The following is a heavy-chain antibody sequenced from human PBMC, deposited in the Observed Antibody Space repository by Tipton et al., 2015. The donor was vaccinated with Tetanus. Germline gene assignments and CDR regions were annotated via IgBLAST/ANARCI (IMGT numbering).Heavy chain of an antibody. J-gene: IGHJ4*02. Sequence: TLSLTCTVSGGSISSSSYYWGWIRQPPGKGLEWIGSIYYSGSTYYNPSLKSRVTISLDTSKNQFSLKLSSVTAADTAVYYCARSGYTYGDYEDYWGQGTLVTVSS. CDR3: ARSGYTYGDYEDY. CDR1: GGSISSSSYY. CDR2: IYYSGST. D-gene: IGHD4-17*01. V-gene: IGHV4-39*01.